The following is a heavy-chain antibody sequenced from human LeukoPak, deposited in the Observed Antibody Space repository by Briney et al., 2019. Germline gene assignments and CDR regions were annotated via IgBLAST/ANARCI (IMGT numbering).Heavy chain of an antibody. CDR3: ARHRAYSSSSPFDY. Sequence: SETLSLTCSVSGSSISSLYWSWIRQPPGKGLEWIGYIYYTGSTNYNPSLKSRVTIFVDTSKNQFSLRLSSVTAADTAVYYCARHRAYSSSSPFDYWGQRTLVTVSS. CDR2: IYYTGST. J-gene: IGHJ4*02. V-gene: IGHV4-59*08. D-gene: IGHD6-6*01. CDR1: GSSISSLY.